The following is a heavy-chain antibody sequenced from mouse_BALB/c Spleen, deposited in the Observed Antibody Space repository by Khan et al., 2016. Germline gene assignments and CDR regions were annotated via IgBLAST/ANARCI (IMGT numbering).Heavy chain of an antibody. J-gene: IGHJ1*01. CDR1: GYTFTTAG. V-gene: IGHV9-4*02. CDR3: ARGGNLFHWYCDV. CDR2: INTHSGVP. Sequence: QIQLVQSGPELKKPGETVRISCKASGYTFTTAGMQWVQKMPGKGLKWIGWINTHSGVPKYAAAFKGRFAFSLETSASTAYLQISNLKNEDTATYFCARGGNLFHWYCDVWGAGTTVTVSS. D-gene: IGHD2-1*01.